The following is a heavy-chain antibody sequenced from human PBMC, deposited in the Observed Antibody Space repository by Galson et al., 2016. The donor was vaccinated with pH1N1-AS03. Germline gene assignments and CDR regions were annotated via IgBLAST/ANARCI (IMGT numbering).Heavy chain of an antibody. D-gene: IGHD6-19*01. CDR1: GFTLSTYS. V-gene: IGHV3-30-3*01. J-gene: IGHJ4*02. Sequence: SLRLSCAASGFTLSTYSMHWVRQAPGRGLEWVALISYDGTKKPYADSVRGRFTISRDTSKNTLYLQMNSLRVEDTAVYYCTRGSGSGWYGSYYDYWGQGTLVPVSS. CDR3: TRGSGSGWYGSYYDY. CDR2: ISYDGTKK.